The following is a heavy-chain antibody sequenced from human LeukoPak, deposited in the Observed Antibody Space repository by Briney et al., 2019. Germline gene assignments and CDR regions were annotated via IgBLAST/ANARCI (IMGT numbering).Heavy chain of an antibody. D-gene: IGHD1-1*01. J-gene: IGHJ4*02. Sequence: GGSLRLSCAASGFTFSDYWMTWVRQAPGKGLEWVSYISSSGSTIYYADSVKGRFTISRDNAKNSLYLQMNSLRAEDTAVYYCAREATGTTPAFDYWGQGTLVTVSS. CDR2: ISSSGSTI. V-gene: IGHV3-11*04. CDR1: GFTFSDYW. CDR3: AREATGTTPAFDY.